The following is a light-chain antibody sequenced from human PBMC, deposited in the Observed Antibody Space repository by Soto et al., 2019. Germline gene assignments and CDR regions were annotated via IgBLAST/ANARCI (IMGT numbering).Light chain of an antibody. J-gene: IGLJ3*02. Sequence: QSALTQPPSASGSPGQSVTISCTGTSSDVGGYNYVSWYQQYPGKAPKLMIYEVSKRPSGVPDRFSGSKSGKTASLTVSGLQAEDEADYYCSSYAGSDIWVSGGGTKLTVL. V-gene: IGLV2-8*01. CDR3: SSYAGSDIWV. CDR2: EVS. CDR1: SSDVGGYNY.